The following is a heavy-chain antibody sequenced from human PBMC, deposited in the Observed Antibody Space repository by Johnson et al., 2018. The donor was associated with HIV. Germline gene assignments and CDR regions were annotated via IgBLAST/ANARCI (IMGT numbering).Heavy chain of an antibody. CDR1: AFSFSDHY. CDR2: SRNKANSYTT. CDR3: ARGPRNPGLDFFDI. Sequence: VQLVESGGGVVQPGRSLRLSCAASAFSFSDHYMGWVRQAPGKGLEWVGRSRNKANSYTTEYAASVKGRFTISRDDSKNSVYLQMNSLKTEDTAVYYCARGPRNPGLDFFDIWGQGTMVTVSS. V-gene: IGHV3-72*01. D-gene: IGHD1-14*01. J-gene: IGHJ3*02.